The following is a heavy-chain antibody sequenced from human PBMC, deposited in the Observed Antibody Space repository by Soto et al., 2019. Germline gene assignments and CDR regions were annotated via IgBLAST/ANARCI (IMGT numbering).Heavy chain of an antibody. CDR1: SGSITSDSYN. CDR2: IYYTGST. V-gene: IGHV4-39*01. CDR3: ARFSGKAFYV. J-gene: IGHJ3*01. Sequence: QLQLQESGPGLVKPSETLSLACTVSSGSITSDSYNWDWIRQPPGKGLQWIGTIYYTGSTDYNPSLKSRVMISADTSKNQFSLKLNSVTAADTAVYYCARFSGKAFYVWGPGTSVIVSP.